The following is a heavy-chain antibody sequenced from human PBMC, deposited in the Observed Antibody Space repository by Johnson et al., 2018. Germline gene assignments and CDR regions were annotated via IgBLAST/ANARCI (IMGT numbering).Heavy chain of an antibody. Sequence: VQLQEAGGGVVQPGRSLRLSCAASGFTFSRSAMHWVRQAPGKGLEWVSAISGSGGSPYYADPVKGRFTISKKNSNNTLYLQMNSLRAEDTAVYYGAKDLTYCSGGSCYDYYYYYCMDVWGQGTTVTVSS. V-gene: IGHV3-23*01. J-gene: IGHJ6*02. D-gene: IGHD2-15*01. CDR2: ISGSGGSP. CDR1: GFTFSRSA. CDR3: AKDLTYCSGGSCYDYYYYYCMDV.